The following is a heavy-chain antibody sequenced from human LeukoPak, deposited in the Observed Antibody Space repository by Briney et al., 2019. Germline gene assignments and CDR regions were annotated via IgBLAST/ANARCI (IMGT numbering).Heavy chain of an antibody. CDR2: ISAYNGNT. D-gene: IGHD6-13*01. CDR1: GYTFTSYS. Sequence: ASVKVSCKASGYTFTSYSISWVRQAPGQGLEWMGWISAYNGNTNYAQKLQGRVTMTTDTSTSTAYMELRSLRSDDAAVYYCARVRRLAAAGTLSLDPWGQGTLVTVSS. V-gene: IGHV1-18*04. CDR3: ARVRRLAAAGTLSLDP. J-gene: IGHJ5*02.